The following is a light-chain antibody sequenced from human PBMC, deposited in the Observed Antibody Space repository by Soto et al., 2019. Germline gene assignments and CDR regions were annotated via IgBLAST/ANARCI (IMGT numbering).Light chain of an antibody. CDR3: QQYDKYST. CDR2: DAS. Sequence: IQMTQSPSTLSASVGDTVTITCRASQTISVSLAWYRQKPGKAPNLLIYDASTLQEGVPSRFSGSGSGTEFTLTVTRLQPDDFATYFCQQYDKYSTFGHGTEVDVK. V-gene: IGKV1-5*01. CDR1: QTISVS. J-gene: IGKJ1*01.